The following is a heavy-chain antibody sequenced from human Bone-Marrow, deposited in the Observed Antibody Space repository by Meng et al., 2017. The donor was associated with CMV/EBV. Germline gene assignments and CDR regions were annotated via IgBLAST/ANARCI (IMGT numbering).Heavy chain of an antibody. CDR2: INHSGST. CDR3: ARGRRLSLGATIYYFDY. J-gene: IGHJ4*02. D-gene: IGHD5-12*01. Sequence: GSLRLSCAVYGGSFSGYYWSWIRQPPGKGLEWTGEINHSGSTNYTPSLKSRVTISVDTSKNQFSLKLSSVTAADTAVSYSARGRRLSLGATIYYFDYWGQGTLVTVSS. CDR1: GGSFSGYY. V-gene: IGHV4-34*01.